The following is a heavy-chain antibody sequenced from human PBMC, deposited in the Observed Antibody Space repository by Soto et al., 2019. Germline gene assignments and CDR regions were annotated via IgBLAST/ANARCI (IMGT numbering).Heavy chain of an antibody. CDR2: IFSNDEK. J-gene: IGHJ4*02. CDR1: GFSLSNARMG. D-gene: IGHD3-9*01. CDR3: AAYDLRYFDGAHAPLDY. Sequence: SGPTLVNPTETLTLTCTVSGFSLSNARMGVSWIRQPPGKALEWLAHIFSNDEKSYSTSLKSRLTISQDTSKSQVVLTMTNMGPVDTATYYCAAYDLRYFDGAHAPLDYWGQGTLVTVSS. V-gene: IGHV2-26*01.